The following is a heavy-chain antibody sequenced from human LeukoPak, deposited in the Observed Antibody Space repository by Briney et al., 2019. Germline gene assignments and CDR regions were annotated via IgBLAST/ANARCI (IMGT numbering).Heavy chain of an antibody. Sequence: ASVKVSCKASGYTFTGYYMHWVRQAPGQGLEWMGWINPNSGGTNYAQKFQGRVTMTRDTSISTAYMELSRLRSDDTAVYYCAREVDDSSGYSNYWGQGALVTVSS. V-gene: IGHV1-2*02. D-gene: IGHD3-22*01. CDR3: AREVDDSSGYSNY. CDR2: INPNSGGT. CDR1: GYTFTGYY. J-gene: IGHJ4*02.